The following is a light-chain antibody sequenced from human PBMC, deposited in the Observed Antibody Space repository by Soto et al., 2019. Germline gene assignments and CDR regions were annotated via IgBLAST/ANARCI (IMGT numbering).Light chain of an antibody. CDR1: SSNIGAGYD. V-gene: IGLV1-40*01. J-gene: IGLJ2*01. CDR2: GNN. Sequence: QSVVTQPPSVSGAPGQRVTISCTGSSSNIGAGYDVHWYQQFPGTAPKLLIYGNNNRPSGVTDRFSGSKSGTSASLAITGLQAEDDADYYCQSFDTRLNSVVFGGGTKLTVL. CDR3: QSFDTRLNSVV.